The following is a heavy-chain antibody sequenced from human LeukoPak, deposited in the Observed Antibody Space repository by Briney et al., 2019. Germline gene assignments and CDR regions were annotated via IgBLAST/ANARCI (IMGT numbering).Heavy chain of an antibody. CDR2: INHSGST. V-gene: IGHV4-34*01. CDR1: GGSFSGYY. CDR3: ARGLSRALRGAPFSY. Sequence: SETLSLTCAVYGGSFSGYYWSWIRQPPGKGLEWIGEINHSGSTNYNPSLKSRVTISVDTSKNQVSLKLSSVTAADTAVYYCARGLSRALRGAPFSYWGQGTLVTVSS. J-gene: IGHJ4*02. D-gene: IGHD3-10*01.